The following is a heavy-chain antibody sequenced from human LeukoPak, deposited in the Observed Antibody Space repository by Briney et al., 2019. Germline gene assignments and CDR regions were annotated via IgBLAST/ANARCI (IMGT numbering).Heavy chain of an antibody. D-gene: IGHD6-19*01. Sequence: PSETLSLTCAVYGGSFSGYYWSWIRQPPGKGLEWIGEINHSGSTNYNPSLKSRVTISVDTSKNQFFLKLSSVTAADTAVYYCARHIQRVYSSGWYARFDPWGQGTLVTVSS. J-gene: IGHJ5*02. CDR1: GGSFSGYY. CDR3: ARHIQRVYSSGWYARFDP. CDR2: INHSGST. V-gene: IGHV4-34*01.